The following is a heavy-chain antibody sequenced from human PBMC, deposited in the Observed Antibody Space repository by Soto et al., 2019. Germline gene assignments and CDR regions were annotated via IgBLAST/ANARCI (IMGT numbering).Heavy chain of an antibody. Sequence: PGGSLRLSCAASGFTFSSYAMHWVRQAPGKGLEWVAVISYDGSNKYYADSVKGRFTISRDNSKNTLYLQMNSLRAEDTAVYYRARGIRQQLVSSYSYYYYGMDVWGQGTTVTVSS. J-gene: IGHJ6*02. CDR1: GFTFSSYA. CDR2: ISYDGSNK. V-gene: IGHV3-30-3*01. CDR3: ARGIRQQLVSSYSYYYYGMDV. D-gene: IGHD6-13*01.